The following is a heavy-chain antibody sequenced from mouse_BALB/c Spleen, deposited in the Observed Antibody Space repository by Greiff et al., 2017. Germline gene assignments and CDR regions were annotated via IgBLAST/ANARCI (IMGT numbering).Heavy chain of an antibody. CDR3: ARGRGHYGSRPDY. Sequence: QVQLQQSGAELAKPGASVKMSCKASGYTFTSYWMHWVKQRPGQGLEWIGYINPSTGYTEYNQKFKDKATLTADKSSSTAYMQLSSLTSEDSAVYYCARGRGHYGSRPDYWGQGTTLTVSS. J-gene: IGHJ2*01. CDR2: INPSTGYT. CDR1: GYTFTSYW. V-gene: IGHV1-7*01. D-gene: IGHD1-1*01.